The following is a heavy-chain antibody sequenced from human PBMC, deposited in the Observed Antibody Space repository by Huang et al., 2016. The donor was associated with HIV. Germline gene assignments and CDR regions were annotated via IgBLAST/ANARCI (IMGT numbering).Heavy chain of an antibody. J-gene: IGHJ4*02. Sequence: QVQLQESGPGLVKPSETLSLTCTVSGGSISSHHWSWIRQPPGKGLEWIWSIYYSGSTNDSPSLKSRVTISVDTSKNQFSLKLSSVTAADTAVYYCARGRYTALVSDYWGQGILVTVSS. D-gene: IGHD5-18*01. CDR1: GGSISSHH. CDR2: IYYSGST. CDR3: ARGRYTALVSDY. V-gene: IGHV4-59*11.